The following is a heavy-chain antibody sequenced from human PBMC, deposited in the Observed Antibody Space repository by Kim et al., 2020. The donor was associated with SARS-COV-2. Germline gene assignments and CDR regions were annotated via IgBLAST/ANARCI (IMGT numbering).Heavy chain of an antibody. D-gene: IGHD3-10*01. CDR1: GFTFSNYA. CDR3: AKDRGLAGSGTYGYFDY. V-gene: IGHV3-23*01. CDR2: ISGSGGST. Sequence: GGSLRLSCAASGFTFSNYAMSWVRQAPGKGLEWVSTISGSGGSTYYADSVKGRFTISRDNSKNTLYLQMNSLRAEDTALYYCAKDRGLAGSGTYGYFDYWGQGTLLTVSS. J-gene: IGHJ4*02.